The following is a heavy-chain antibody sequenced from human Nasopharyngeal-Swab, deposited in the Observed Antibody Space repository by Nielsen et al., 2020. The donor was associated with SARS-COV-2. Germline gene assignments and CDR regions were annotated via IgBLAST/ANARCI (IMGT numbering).Heavy chain of an antibody. V-gene: IGHV1-2*06. J-gene: IGHJ4*02. D-gene: IGHD3-10*01. CDR1: GYTFTGYY. CDR2: INPNSGGT. Sequence: ASVKVSCKASGYTFTGYYMHWVRQAPGQGLEWMGRINPNSGGTNYAQKFQGRVTMTRDTSTSTVYMELSSLRSEDTAVYYCAREGNYYGSGSPLDYWGQGTLVTVSS. CDR3: AREGNYYGSGSPLDY.